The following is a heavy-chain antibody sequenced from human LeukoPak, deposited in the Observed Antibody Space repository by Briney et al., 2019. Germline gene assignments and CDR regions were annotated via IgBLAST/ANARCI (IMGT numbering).Heavy chain of an antibody. CDR1: GYTLTELS. V-gene: IGHV1-24*01. D-gene: IGHD3-22*01. CDR3: ATQFSSDYDSSGYYNFDY. Sequence: ASVKVSCKVSGYTLTELSMHWVRQAPGKGLEWMGGFDPGDGETIYAQKFQGRVTVTEDTSTDTAYMELSSLRSEDTAVYYCATQFSSDYDSSGYYNFDYWGQGTLVTVSS. J-gene: IGHJ4*02. CDR2: FDPGDGET.